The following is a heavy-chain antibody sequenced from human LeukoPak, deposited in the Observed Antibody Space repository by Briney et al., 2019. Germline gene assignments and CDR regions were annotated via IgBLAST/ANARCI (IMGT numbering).Heavy chain of an antibody. CDR2: ISSSGSTI. CDR3: ADVGGAPADY. D-gene: IGHD3-10*01. V-gene: IGHV3-48*03. CDR1: GFTFSSYE. J-gene: IGHJ4*02. Sequence: PGGSLRLSCAASGFTFSSYEMNWVRQAPGKGLEWVSYISSSGSTIYYADSAKGRFTISRDNAKNSLYLQMNSLRAEDTAVYYCADVGGAPADYWGQGTLVTVSS.